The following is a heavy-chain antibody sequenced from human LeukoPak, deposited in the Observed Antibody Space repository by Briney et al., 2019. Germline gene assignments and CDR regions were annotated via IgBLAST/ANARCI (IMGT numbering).Heavy chain of an antibody. CDR2: IYYSGST. Sequence: PSETLSLTCTVSGGSISSSSYYWGWIRQPPGKGLEWIGSIYYSGSTYYNPSLKSRVTISVDTSKNQFSLKLSSVTAADTAVYYCARCFSSGYYSPFDNWGQGTLVTVSS. D-gene: IGHD3-22*01. CDR1: GGSISSSSYY. J-gene: IGHJ4*02. V-gene: IGHV4-39*07. CDR3: ARCFSSGYYSPFDN.